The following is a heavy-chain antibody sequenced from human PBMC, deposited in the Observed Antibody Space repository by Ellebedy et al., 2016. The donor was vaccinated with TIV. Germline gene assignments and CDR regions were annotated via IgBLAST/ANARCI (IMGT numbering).Heavy chain of an antibody. CDR3: ARIDLFDY. CDR1: GFTFSSYW. J-gene: IGHJ4*02. CDR2: IKQDGSEK. Sequence: GESLKISCAASGFTFSSYWMSWVRQAPGKGLEWVANIKQDGSEKYYVDSVKGRFTVSRDNSKNTVYLQVNSLRAEDTAVYYCARIDLFDYWGQGTLVTVSS. V-gene: IGHV3-7*01.